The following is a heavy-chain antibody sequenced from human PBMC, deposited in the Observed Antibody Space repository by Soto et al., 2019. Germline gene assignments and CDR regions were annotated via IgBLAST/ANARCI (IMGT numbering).Heavy chain of an antibody. CDR1: GFNVSSNY. CDR3: ARDRLRYNWNDFPYYYYGMDV. V-gene: IGHV3-30-3*01. Sequence: GGSLRLSCAASGFNVSSNYMSWVRQAPGKGLEWVAVISYDGSNKYYADSVKGRFTISRDNSKNTLYLQMNSLRAEDTAVYYCARDRLRYNWNDFPYYYYGMDVWGQGTTVTVSS. CDR2: ISYDGSNK. J-gene: IGHJ6*02. D-gene: IGHD1-1*01.